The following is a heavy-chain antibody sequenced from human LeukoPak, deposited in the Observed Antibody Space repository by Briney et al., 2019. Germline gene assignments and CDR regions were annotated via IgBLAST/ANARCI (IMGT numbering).Heavy chain of an antibody. CDR2: IYYSGST. J-gene: IGHJ3*01. V-gene: IGHV4-39*07. CDR1: GGSISSSSYY. D-gene: IGHD3-22*01. CDR3: ARSRITFDRSGYGDAVDV. Sequence: SSETLSLTCTVSGGSISSSSYYWGWIRQPPGKGLEWIGSIYYSGSTYYNPSLKSRVTISVDTSKNQFSLKLSSVTAADTAVYYCARSRITFDRSGYGDAVDVWGQGTMVTVSS.